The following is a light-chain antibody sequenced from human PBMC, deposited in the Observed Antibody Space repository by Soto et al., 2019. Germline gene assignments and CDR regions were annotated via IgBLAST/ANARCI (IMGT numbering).Light chain of an antibody. CDR2: TNN. V-gene: IGLV1-44*01. CDR3: ATWDDSLNGPV. Sequence: QSVLTQPPSASGTPGQRVTISCSGSNSNIGSNTVNWYQQLPGTAPKLLIHTNNQRPSGVPDRFSGSKSGTSASLAISGLQSEDEADYSCATWDDSLNGPVFGGGTKLTVL. CDR1: NSNIGSNT. J-gene: IGLJ2*01.